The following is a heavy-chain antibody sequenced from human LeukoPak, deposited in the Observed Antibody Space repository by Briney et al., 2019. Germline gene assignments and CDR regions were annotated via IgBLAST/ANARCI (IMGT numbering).Heavy chain of an antibody. CDR2: IYCSGST. CDR1: GGSISSSSYY. J-gene: IGHJ3*02. CDR3: ARSSILWWPGPHNAFDI. V-gene: IGHV4-39*01. D-gene: IGHD2-21*01. Sequence: SETLSLTCTVSGGSISSSSYYWGWIRQPPGKGLEWIGSIYCSGSTYYNPSLKSRVTISVDTSKNQFSLKLSSVTAADTAVYYCARSSILWWPGPHNAFDIWGQGTMVAVSS.